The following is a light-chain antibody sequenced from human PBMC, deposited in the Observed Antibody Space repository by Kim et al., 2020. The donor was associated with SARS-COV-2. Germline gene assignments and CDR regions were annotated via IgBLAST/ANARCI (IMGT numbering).Light chain of an antibody. J-gene: IGKJ4*01. CDR2: AAS. Sequence: DIQMTQSPSSLSASVGDRVTITCRASQSISSYLNWYQQKPGKAPKLLIYAASSLQSGVPSRFSGSGSGTDFTLTISSLQPDDFATHYCQQYNSYSLTFGGGTKVDIK. CDR1: QSISSY. CDR3: QQYNSYSLT. V-gene: IGKV1-39*01.